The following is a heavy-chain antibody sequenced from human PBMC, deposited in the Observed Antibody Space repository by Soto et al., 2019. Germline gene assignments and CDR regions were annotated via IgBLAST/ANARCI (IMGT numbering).Heavy chain of an antibody. CDR3: ATDLGGAYSGDY. CDR1: GFTFSSYS. D-gene: IGHD2-21*01. CDR2: IGSTSTI. J-gene: IGHJ4*02. Sequence: GGSLRLSCAASGFTFSSYSMNWVRQAPGKGLEWVSYIGSTSTIFYADSVTGRFTISRDNAKNSLYLQMNSLRAEDTAVYYCATDLGGAYSGDYWGQGTLVTVSS. V-gene: IGHV3-48*01.